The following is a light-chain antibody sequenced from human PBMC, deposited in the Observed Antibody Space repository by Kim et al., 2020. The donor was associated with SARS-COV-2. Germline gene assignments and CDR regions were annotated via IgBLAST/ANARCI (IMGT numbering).Light chain of an antibody. CDR2: QAS. Sequence: DIQMTQSPSTLSASVRDRVTITCRASQSVSTWLAWYQQKPGQAPKLLISQASSLEIGVPSRFGASGSGTEFTLTVSGLEPDDFATYYCQHYAVYPYTFGPGTKLEI. V-gene: IGKV1-5*03. CDR3: QHYAVYPYT. CDR1: QSVSTW. J-gene: IGKJ2*01.